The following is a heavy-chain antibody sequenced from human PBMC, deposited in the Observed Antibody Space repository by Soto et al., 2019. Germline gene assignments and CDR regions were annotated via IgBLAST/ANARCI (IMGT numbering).Heavy chain of an antibody. Sequence: PGGSLRLSCADSGFTFSSDAMTLVRQAPGKALECVSPISSSSSYIYYSDSMKARFTISRDNAKNSLYLQMNSLRAEDTAVYYCARDPRFRVAEMDYWGQGT. CDR3: ARDPRFRVAEMDY. D-gene: IGHD6-19*01. J-gene: IGHJ4*02. V-gene: IGHV3-21*01. CDR2: ISSSSSYI. CDR1: GFTFSSDA.